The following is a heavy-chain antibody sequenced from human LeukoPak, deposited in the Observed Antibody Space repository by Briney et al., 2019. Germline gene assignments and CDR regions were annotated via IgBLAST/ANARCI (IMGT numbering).Heavy chain of an antibody. D-gene: IGHD1-1*01. J-gene: IGHJ6*03. Sequence: ASVKVSCKASGGTFSSYAISWVRQAPGQRLEWMGRIIPIFGTANYAQKFQGRVTITTDESTSTAYMELSSLRSEDTAVYYCAREKNDAYYYYMDVWGKGTTVTVSS. CDR2: IIPIFGTA. CDR1: GGTFSSYA. V-gene: IGHV1-69*05. CDR3: AREKNDAYYYYMDV.